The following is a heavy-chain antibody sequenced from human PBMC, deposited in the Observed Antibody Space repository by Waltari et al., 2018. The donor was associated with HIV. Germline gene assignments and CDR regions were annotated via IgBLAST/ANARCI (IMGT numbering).Heavy chain of an antibody. CDR3: AGGEDVRVISIPPGYRLDF. V-gene: IGHV1-2*06. J-gene: IGHJ4*02. Sequence: QVHLVQSGPEVRTPGASVTVSCKGPAYTFTDYYIHWVRQAPGQGPAWLGRIAPRTSEALYAPTFQGHVTMTRDTSRTTAYLDLTRLKCDDTAVYFCAGGEDVRVISIPPGYRLDFWGQGTLVTVS. CDR2: IAPRTSEA. CDR1: AYTFTDYY. D-gene: IGHD2-15*01.